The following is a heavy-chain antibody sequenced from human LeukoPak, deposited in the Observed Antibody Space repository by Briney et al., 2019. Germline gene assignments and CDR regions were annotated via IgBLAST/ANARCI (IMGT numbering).Heavy chain of an antibody. CDR1: GGSFSGYY. D-gene: IGHD6-19*01. J-gene: IGHJ3*02. CDR2: INHSGST. V-gene: IGHV4-34*01. CDR3: AVGYSSGWYAFDI. Sequence: SETLSLTCAVYGGSFSGYYWSWIRQPPGKGLEWIGEINHSGSTNYNPSLKSRVTISVDTSKNQFSLKLSSVTAADTAVYYCAVGYSSGWYAFDIWGQGTMVTVSS.